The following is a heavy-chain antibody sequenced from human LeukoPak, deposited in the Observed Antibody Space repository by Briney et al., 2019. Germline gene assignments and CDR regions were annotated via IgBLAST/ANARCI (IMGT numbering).Heavy chain of an antibody. CDR2: IYSRGST. Sequence: SETLSLTCVVSGGSISGSNYYWAWIRQPPGKGLEWIGSIYSRGSTYYNASLEGRATISLQTSKNQFSLKLNSVTAADTAVYYCARGLGMDVWGQGTTVTVSS. CDR3: ARGLGMDV. CDR1: GGSISGSNYY. V-gene: IGHV4-39*01. D-gene: IGHD3-16*01. J-gene: IGHJ6*02.